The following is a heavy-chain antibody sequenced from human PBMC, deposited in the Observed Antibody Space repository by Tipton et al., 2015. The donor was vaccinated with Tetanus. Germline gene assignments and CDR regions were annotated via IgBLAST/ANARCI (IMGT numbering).Heavy chain of an antibody. CDR2: VNQAGNT. J-gene: IGHJ6*02. CDR1: DGSFTDYS. Sequence: LRLSCAVYDGSFTDYSWSWIRQPPGQGLEWIGEVNQAGNTDYIPSLKGRVTMSLDTSKSQLSLNLSSVTAADTAVYYCARGPRTRIYDSSGYSFRYFYGMDVWGLGATVTVSS. D-gene: IGHD3-22*01. V-gene: IGHV4-34*01. CDR3: ARGPRTRIYDSSGYSFRYFYGMDV.